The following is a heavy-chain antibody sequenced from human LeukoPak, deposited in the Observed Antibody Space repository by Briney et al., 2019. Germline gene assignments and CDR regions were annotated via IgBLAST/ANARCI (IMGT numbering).Heavy chain of an antibody. J-gene: IGHJ6*03. V-gene: IGHV4-61*02. D-gene: IGHD4-23*01. Sequence: PSETLSLTCTVSGGSISSGSYYWSWIRQPAGKELEWIGRIYTSGSTNYNPSLKSRVTISVDTSKNQFSLKLSSVTAADTAVYYCARALNDYGGNYYYYYMDVWGKGTTVTVSS. CDR1: GGSISSGSYY. CDR3: ARALNDYGGNYYYYYMDV. CDR2: IYTSGST.